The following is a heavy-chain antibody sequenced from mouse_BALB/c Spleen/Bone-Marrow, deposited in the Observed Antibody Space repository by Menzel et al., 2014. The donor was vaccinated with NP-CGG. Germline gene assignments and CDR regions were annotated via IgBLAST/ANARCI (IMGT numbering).Heavy chain of an antibody. D-gene: IGHD1-2*01. V-gene: IGHV4-1*02. CDR1: GFDFSRYW. Sequence: DVKLQESGGGLVQPGGSLKLSCAASGFDFSRYWMSWVRQAPGKGLEWIGEINPDSSTINYTPSLKDKFIISRDNAKNTLYLQMSKLRSEDTALYYCARLHYCGCGIYWGQGTLVTVSA. CDR2: INPDSSTI. J-gene: IGHJ3*01. CDR3: ARLHYCGCGIY.